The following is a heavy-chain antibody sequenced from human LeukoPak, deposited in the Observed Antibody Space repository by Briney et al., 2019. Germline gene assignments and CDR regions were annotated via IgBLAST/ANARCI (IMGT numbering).Heavy chain of an antibody. Sequence: PSETLSLTCTVSGGSISSYYWSWIREPPGKGLEWIGYIYYSGSTNYNPSLKSRVTISVDTSKNQFSLKLSPVTAADTAVYYCARHFTDDAFDIWGQGTMVTVSS. CDR1: GGSISSYY. V-gene: IGHV4-59*01. CDR2: IYYSGST. D-gene: IGHD2-8*02. CDR3: ARHFTDDAFDI. J-gene: IGHJ3*02.